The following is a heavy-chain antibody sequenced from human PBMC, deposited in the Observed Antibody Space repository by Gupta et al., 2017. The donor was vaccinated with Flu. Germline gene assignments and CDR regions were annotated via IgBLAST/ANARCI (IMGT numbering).Heavy chain of an antibody. V-gene: IGHV3-33*01. J-gene: IGHJ4*02. D-gene: IGHD2-21*01. CDR2: IWYDGSNK. Sequence: HWVRQAPGKGLEWVAVIWYDGSNKYYADSVKGRFTISRDNSKNTLYLQMNSLRAEDTAVYYCARDRPLYCGGDCTEYYFDYWGQGTLVTVSS. CDR3: ARDRPLYCGGDCTEYYFDY.